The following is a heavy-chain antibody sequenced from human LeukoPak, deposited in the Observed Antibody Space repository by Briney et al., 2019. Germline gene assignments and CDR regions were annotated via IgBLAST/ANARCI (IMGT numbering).Heavy chain of an antibody. CDR2: ISSSGRTK. D-gene: IGHD3-22*01. CDR3: AKGAYYDL. J-gene: IGHJ4*02. CDR1: GITFSSYE. V-gene: IGHV3-48*03. Sequence: QPGGSLRLSCAASGITFSSYEMNWVRQAPAKGLEWVSYISSSGRTKYYPDSVRGRFTISRDNSKNTLYLQMNSLRVEDTAVYYCAKGAYYDLWGQGTLVTVSS.